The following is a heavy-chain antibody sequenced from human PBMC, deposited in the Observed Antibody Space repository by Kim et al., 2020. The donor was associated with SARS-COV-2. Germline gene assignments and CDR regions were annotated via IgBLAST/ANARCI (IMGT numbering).Heavy chain of an antibody. D-gene: IGHD6-13*01. V-gene: IGHV1-69*13. J-gene: IGHJ4*02. Sequence: SVKVSCKASRDTFNTYAISWVRQAPGQGLKWLGGIVPFIGTSDYAQKFQGRLTVTADDSTTTVYMELSSLRSDDTAVYFCARGGFSSSWRLDYWGQGTL. CDR3: ARGGFSSSWRLDY. CDR1: RDTFNTYA. CDR2: IVPFIGTS.